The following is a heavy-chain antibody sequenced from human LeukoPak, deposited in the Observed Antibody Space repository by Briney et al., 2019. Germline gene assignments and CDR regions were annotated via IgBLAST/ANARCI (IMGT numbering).Heavy chain of an antibody. Sequence: SETLSLTCTVSGGSISSFYWSWIRQPPGKGLEWIGYIYYRGSANYNPSLKSRVTISVDTSKNQFSLKLTSVTAADTAVYYCARMSVVAGSSTFDYWGQGTLVTVSS. CDR3: ARMSVVAGSSTFDY. D-gene: IGHD6-19*01. J-gene: IGHJ4*02. V-gene: IGHV4-59*01. CDR2: IYYRGSA. CDR1: GGSISSFY.